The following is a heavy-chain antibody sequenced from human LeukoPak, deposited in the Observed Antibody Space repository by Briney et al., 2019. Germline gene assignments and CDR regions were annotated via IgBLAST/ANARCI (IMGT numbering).Heavy chain of an antibody. CDR1: GFTFSSYS. Sequence: GGSLRLSCAAPGFTFSSYSMNWVRQAPGKGLEWVSYISSTTSTIYYADSVKGRFTISRDNSKNSLYPQMNSLRVDDTAVYYCARDPYCRAGSCYDGLDYWRQGTLVTVSS. CDR2: ISSTTSTI. CDR3: ARDPYCRAGSCYDGLDY. V-gene: IGHV3-48*04. D-gene: IGHD2-15*01. J-gene: IGHJ4*02.